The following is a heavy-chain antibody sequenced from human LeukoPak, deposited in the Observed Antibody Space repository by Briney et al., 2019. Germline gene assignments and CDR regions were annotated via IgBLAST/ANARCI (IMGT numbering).Heavy chain of an antibody. V-gene: IGHV1-8*03. CDR1: GGTFSSYA. CDR2: MNPNSGNT. Sequence: ASVKVSRKASGGTFSSYAISWVRQAPGQGLEWMGWMNPNSGNTGYAQKFQGRVTITRNTSISTAYMELSSLRSEDTAVYYCARAYYYYYMDVWGKGTTVTVSS. CDR3: ARAYYYYYMDV. J-gene: IGHJ6*03.